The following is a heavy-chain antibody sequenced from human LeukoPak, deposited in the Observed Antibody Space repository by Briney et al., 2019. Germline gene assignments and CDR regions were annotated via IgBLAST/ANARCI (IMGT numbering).Heavy chain of an antibody. CDR1: GFTFSSYA. CDR3: ARVRLHYGWFDP. D-gene: IGHD3-10*01. V-gene: IGHV3-30*04. CDR2: ISYDGSNK. J-gene: IGHJ5*02. Sequence: GGFLRLSCAASGFTFSSYAMHWVRQAPGKGLEWVAVISYDGSNKYYADSVKGRFTISRDNSKNTLYLQMNSLRAEDTAVYYCARVRLHYGWFDPWGQGTLVTVSS.